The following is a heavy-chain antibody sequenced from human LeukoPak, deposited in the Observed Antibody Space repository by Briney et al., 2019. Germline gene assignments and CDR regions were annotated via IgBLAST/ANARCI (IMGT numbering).Heavy chain of an antibody. Sequence: GGSLRLSCAASGFTFTSYNMNWVRQAPGKGLEWVSSITSSSYIYYADSVKGRFTISRDNAKNSLYLQMDSLRVEDTAVYYCARAPIYTGPDYWGQGTLVTVSS. J-gene: IGHJ4*02. CDR3: ARAPIYTGPDY. CDR2: ITSSSYI. CDR1: GFTFTSYN. D-gene: IGHD3-16*01. V-gene: IGHV3-21*06.